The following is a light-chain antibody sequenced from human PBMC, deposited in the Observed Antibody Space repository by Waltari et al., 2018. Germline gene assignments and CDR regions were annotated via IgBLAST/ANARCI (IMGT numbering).Light chain of an antibody. CDR1: SSAIGDYNY. CDR3: SSYSTTNTIV. V-gene: IGLV2-14*01. J-gene: IGLJ1*01. Sequence: QSALTQPASVSGSPGQSLTISCTGTSSAIGDYNYVSWYQQRPGTAPQPLIFDVTNRPSGFSNRFSGSKSGNTASLTISGLRADDEAHYYCSSYSTTNTIVFGTGTKVTVL. CDR2: DVT.